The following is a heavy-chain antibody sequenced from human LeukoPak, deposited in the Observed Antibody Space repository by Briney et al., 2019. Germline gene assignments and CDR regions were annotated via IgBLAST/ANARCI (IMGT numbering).Heavy chain of an antibody. CDR2: ITYSGDRA. J-gene: IGHJ4*02. Sequence: PGGSLRLSCAASGFTFSNYAMTWVRQAPGKGLEWVSAITYSGDRAYYEDSVKGRFTSSRDTSKNTLSLQMNGLRAEDTAVYYCATPPKGISYYHFDSWGPGTPVIVSS. CDR3: ATPPKGISYYHFDS. CDR1: GFTFSNYA. D-gene: IGHD3-22*01. V-gene: IGHV3-23*01.